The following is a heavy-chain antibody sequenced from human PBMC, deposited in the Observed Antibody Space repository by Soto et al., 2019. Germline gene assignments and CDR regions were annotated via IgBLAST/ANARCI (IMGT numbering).Heavy chain of an antibody. V-gene: IGHV3-33*01. Sequence: QVQLVESGGGVVQPGGSLRLSCAASGFIFSDYCMHWVRQAPGRGLEWVAGIRFDGGYTYYADSVKGRVLISRDNSKRTLYLQIRSMRDEAPGVYYCGRASKSGSIDSGIIRTSSYYYYGMDVWGQGTAVTVSS. CDR3: GRASKSGSIDSGIIRTSSYYYYGMDV. D-gene: IGHD1-20*01. CDR1: GFIFSDYC. CDR2: IRFDGGYT. J-gene: IGHJ6*02.